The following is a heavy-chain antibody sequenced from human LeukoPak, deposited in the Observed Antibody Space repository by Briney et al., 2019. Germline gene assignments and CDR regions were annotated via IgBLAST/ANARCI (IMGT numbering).Heavy chain of an antibody. CDR2: TYYRSKWFD. J-gene: IGHJ4*02. CDR1: GDSVFNNNVA. Sequence: QTLSLTCAISGDSVFNNNVAWNWIRQSPSRGLEWLGRTYYRSKWFDEYTMSMKVRLTINPDTSRNQFSLLLTSVTPEDTGVYYCAREDRLGHFDYWGQGTLVTVSS. CDR3: AREDRLGHFDY. V-gene: IGHV6-1*01.